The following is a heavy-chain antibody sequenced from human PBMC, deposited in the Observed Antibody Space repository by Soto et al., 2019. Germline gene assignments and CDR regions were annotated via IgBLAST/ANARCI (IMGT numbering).Heavy chain of an antibody. D-gene: IGHD3-16*01. Sequence: EVLLVESGGGLVKPGGSLTLSCAASGFIFNTYTINWVRQAPGKGLEWVASISRSSKDKFYADSVKARFSVSRDNAKNSADLHMSSLGAGDTALYYCARGSWGGDGIDVWGQGTTVTVSS. CDR3: ARGSWGGDGIDV. CDR1: GFIFNTYT. V-gene: IGHV3-21*01. CDR2: ISRSSKDK. J-gene: IGHJ6*02.